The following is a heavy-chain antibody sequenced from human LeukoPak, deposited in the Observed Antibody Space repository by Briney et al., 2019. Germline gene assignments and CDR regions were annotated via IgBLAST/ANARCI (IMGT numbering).Heavy chain of an antibody. CDR2: IQYDESKK. CDR1: GFTFNNYA. Sequence: PGGSLRPSCTASGFTFNNYAMHWVRQAPGKGLEWVAYIQYDESKKYYADSVKGRFTVSRDNSKNTLYLQMSGLRPEDTALYYCTKDSPAVAHWGQGILVTVSS. CDR3: TKDSPAVAH. J-gene: IGHJ4*02. V-gene: IGHV3-30*02.